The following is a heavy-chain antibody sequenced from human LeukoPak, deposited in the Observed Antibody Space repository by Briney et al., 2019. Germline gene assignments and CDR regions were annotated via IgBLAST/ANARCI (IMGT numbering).Heavy chain of an antibody. V-gene: IGHV4-59*08. CDR2: VSYGGPT. CDR1: GDSISTYY. Sequence: PSETLSLTCTVSGDSISTYYWSWIRQPPGKGLEWIAFVSYGGPTKYNPSLKSRITISVDTSKNQFSLKLSSATAADTAVYYCARRKIGDWYSDIWGRGTLVTVSS. J-gene: IGHJ2*01. CDR3: ARRKIGDWYSDI. D-gene: IGHD3-22*01.